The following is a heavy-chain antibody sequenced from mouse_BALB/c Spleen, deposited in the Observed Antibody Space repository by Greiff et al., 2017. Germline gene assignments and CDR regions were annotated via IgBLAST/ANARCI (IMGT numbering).Heavy chain of an antibody. V-gene: IGHV5-6*01. D-gene: IGHD1-1*01. CDR3: ARHGGSTTVVDWYFDV. Sequence: EVKLVESGGDLVKPGGSLKLSCADSGFTFSSYGMSWVRQTPDKRLVWVATISSGGSYTYYPDSVKGRFTISRDNAKNTLYLQMSSLKSEDTAMYYCARHGGSTTVVDWYFDVWGAGTTVTVSS. J-gene: IGHJ1*01. CDR1: GFTFSSYG. CDR2: ISSGGSYT.